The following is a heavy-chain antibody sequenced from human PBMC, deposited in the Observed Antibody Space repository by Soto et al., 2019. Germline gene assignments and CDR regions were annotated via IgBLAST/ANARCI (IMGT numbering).Heavy chain of an antibody. CDR1: GFTFSSYS. D-gene: IGHD1-26*01. V-gene: IGHV3-21*01. J-gene: IGHJ2*01. CDR3: ARVVGKWELLVHDGYFDL. CDR2: ISSSSSYI. Sequence: EVQLVESGGGLVKPGGSLRLSCAASGFTFSSYSMNWVRQAPGKGLEWVSSISSSSSYIYYADSVKGRFTISRDNAKNSLYLHMNSLRAEDTVVYYCARVVGKWELLVHDGYFDLWGRRTLVTVSS.